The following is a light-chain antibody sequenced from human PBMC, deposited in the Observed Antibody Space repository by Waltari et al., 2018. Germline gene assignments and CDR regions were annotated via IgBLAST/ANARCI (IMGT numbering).Light chain of an antibody. Sequence: QSALAQPASVSGSPGQSITFSCTGDYNSVSWYQQHPGRSPKLGIYDVTNRPSGVSDRCSGSTSGIPASLTISGLQAEYEAYYYCSSYVGHTLWVFGGWTKLTVL. J-gene: IGLJ3*02. CDR1: DYNS. CDR3: SSYVGHTLWV. CDR2: DVT. V-gene: IGLV2-14*03.